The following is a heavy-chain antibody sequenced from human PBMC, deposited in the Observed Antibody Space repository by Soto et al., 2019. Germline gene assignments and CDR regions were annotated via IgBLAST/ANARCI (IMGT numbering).Heavy chain of an antibody. Sequence: EVQLLESGGGLVQPGGSLRLSCAASGFTFSSYAMSWVRQAPGKGLEWVSAISGSGGSTYYADSVKGRFTISRDNSKHTLYLQMNSLRAEDTAVYYCAKDPTSGGWRGYFDYWGQGTLVTVSS. CDR2: ISGSGGST. J-gene: IGHJ4*02. CDR3: AKDPTSGGWRGYFDY. V-gene: IGHV3-23*01. CDR1: GFTFSSYA. D-gene: IGHD6-19*01.